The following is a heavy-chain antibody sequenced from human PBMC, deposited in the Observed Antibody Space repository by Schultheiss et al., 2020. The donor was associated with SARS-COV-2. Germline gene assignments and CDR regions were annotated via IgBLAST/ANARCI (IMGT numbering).Heavy chain of an antibody. CDR3: VRDQYYDFWSGYYSYYYYGMDV. J-gene: IGHJ6*02. CDR2: MNPNSGGT. Sequence: ASVKVSCKASGYTFTSYEINWVRQATGQGLEWMGWMNPNSGGTGYAQKFQGRVTMTRDTSISTAYMEVSSLRSEDTAVYYCVRDQYYDFWSGYYSYYYYGMDVWGQGTTVTVSS. CDR1: GYTFTSYE. V-gene: IGHV1-8*01. D-gene: IGHD3-3*01.